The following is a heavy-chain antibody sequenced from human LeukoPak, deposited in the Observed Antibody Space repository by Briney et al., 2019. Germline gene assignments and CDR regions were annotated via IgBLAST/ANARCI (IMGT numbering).Heavy chain of an antibody. CDR3: VRDYQFIQEV. Sequence: GGFLRLSCVASGFTFSNYWMLWVRQAPGKGLMWVSLISTDGKSTRYAESVKGRFTISRDNAKNALYLQMDILRVEDTALYFCVRDYQFIQEVWGQGTTVTVSS. J-gene: IGHJ6*02. CDR2: ISTDGKST. V-gene: IGHV3-74*01. D-gene: IGHD2-2*01. CDR1: GFTFSNYW.